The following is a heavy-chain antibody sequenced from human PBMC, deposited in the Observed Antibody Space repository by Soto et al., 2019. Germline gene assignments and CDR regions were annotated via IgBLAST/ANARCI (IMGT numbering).Heavy chain of an antibody. J-gene: IGHJ4*02. CDR3: ARDPGGNSDY. V-gene: IGHV3-21*01. CDR1: GFPFCCYN. Sequence: GAPGPSRAASGFPFCCYNMNLGRQAPGKGLEWVSSISSSSSYIYYADSVKGRFTISRDNAKNSLYLQMNSLRAEDTAVYYCARDPGGNSDYWGQGTLVTVSS. D-gene: IGHD2-15*01. CDR2: ISSSSSYI.